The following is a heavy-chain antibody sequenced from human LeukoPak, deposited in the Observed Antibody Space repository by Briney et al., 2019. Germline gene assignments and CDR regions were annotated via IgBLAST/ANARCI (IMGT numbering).Heavy chain of an antibody. D-gene: IGHD3-22*01. CDR2: IHYIAIT. V-gene: IGHV4-59*08. CDR3: ARHIGYYDSSGYHGCFDF. CDR1: GGSIDTYY. J-gene: IGHJ4*02. Sequence: PSETLSLTCTVSGGSIDTYYWSWIRQTPGGGLEWVGDIHYIAITNYNPSLKSRVSISLYTSKTQFSLTLSSVTAADTAVYYCARHIGYYDSSGYHGCFDFWGQGTLVPVSS.